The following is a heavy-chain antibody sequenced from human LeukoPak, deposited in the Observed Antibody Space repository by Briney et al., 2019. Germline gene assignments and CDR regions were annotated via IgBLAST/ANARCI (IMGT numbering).Heavy chain of an antibody. Sequence: RASVKVSCKVSGYTLTELSMHWVRQAPGKGLEWMGGFDPEDGETIYAQKFQGRVTMTEDTSTDTAYMELSSLRSEDTAVYYCATDPGYLDAFDIWGQGTMVTVSS. D-gene: IGHD5-18*01. J-gene: IGHJ3*02. V-gene: IGHV1-24*01. CDR3: ATDPGYLDAFDI. CDR1: GYTLTELS. CDR2: FDPEDGET.